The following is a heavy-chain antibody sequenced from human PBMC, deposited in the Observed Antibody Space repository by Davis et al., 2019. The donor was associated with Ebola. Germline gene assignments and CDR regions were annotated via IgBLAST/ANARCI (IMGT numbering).Heavy chain of an antibody. CDR1: GGSFSGYY. D-gene: IGHD3-10*01. V-gene: IGHV4-59*01. CDR3: ARAALLWFREPPGP. Sequence: MPSETLSLTCAVYGGSFSGYYWSWIRQPPGKGLEWIGYIYYSGSTNYNPSLKSRVTISVDTSKNQLSLKLSSVTAADTAVYYCARAALLWFREPPGPWGQGTLVTVSS. J-gene: IGHJ5*02. CDR2: IYYSGST.